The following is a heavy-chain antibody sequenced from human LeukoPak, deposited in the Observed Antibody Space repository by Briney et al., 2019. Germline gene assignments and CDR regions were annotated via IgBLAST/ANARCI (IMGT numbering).Heavy chain of an antibody. CDR1: GYTFTSYD. CDR2: MNPNTGNT. J-gene: IGHJ5*02. V-gene: IGHV1-8*01. D-gene: IGHD3-3*02. Sequence: GASVKVSCKASGYTFTSYDINWVRQAPGQGLEWMGWMNPNTGNTGYAHKFQSRVTITRNTSISRAYMELGSLRSEDTAVYYCARCSRDVAGRQFVPGVLALLSQCDNWFDRWGQGTLVTVSS. CDR3: ARCSRDVAGRQFVPGVLALLSQCDNWFDR.